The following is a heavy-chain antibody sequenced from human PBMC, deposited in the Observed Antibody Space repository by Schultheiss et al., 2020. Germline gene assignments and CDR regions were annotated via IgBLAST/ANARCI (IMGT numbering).Heavy chain of an antibody. J-gene: IGHJ4*02. CDR1: GFTFSNYA. CDR3: ARDSDGTFDY. Sequence: GGSLRLSCVASGFTFSNYAMSWVRQAPGKGLEWVSAMSGSGDMTYYADSVKGRFTISRDNSKNTLYLQMNSLRAEDTAVYYCARDSDGTFDYWGQGTLVNVYS. CDR2: MSGSGDMT. D-gene: IGHD1-1*01. V-gene: IGHV3-23*01.